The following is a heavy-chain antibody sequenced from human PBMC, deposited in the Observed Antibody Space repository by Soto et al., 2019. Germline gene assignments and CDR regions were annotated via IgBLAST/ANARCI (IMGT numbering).Heavy chain of an antibody. CDR1: GGSFSGYY. D-gene: IGHD3-10*01. CDR2: INHSGST. J-gene: IGHJ6*02. Sequence: PSETLSLTCAVYGGSFSGYYWSWIRQPPGKGLEWIGEINHSGSTNYNPSLKSRVTISVDTSKNQFSLKLSSVTAADTAVYYCARGGGYYGSGSYPYYYYYGMDVWGQGTTVTVS. CDR3: ARGGGYYGSGSYPYYYYYGMDV. V-gene: IGHV4-34*01.